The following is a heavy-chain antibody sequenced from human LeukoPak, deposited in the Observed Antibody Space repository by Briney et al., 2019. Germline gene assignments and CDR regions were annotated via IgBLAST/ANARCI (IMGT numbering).Heavy chain of an antibody. CDR1: GYTFTSYG. J-gene: IGHJ4*02. V-gene: IGHV1-18*01. Sequence: GASVKVSCKASGYTFTSYGISWVRQAPGQGLEWMGWISAYNGNTNYAQKLQGRVTMTTDTSTSTAYMELRSLRSDETAVYYCARVPTYYYGSGSYPDYWGQGTLVTVSS. CDR3: ARVPTYYYGSGSYPDY. CDR2: ISAYNGNT. D-gene: IGHD3-10*01.